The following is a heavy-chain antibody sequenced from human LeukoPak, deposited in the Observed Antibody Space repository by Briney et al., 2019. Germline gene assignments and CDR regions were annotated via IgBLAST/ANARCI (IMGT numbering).Heavy chain of an antibody. CDR3: ARSVSGCTYYFDY. V-gene: IGHV4-59*01. D-gene: IGHD6-19*01. Sequence: SETLSLTCTVSGGSISSYYRSWIRQPPGEGLEWIGYIYYSGSTNYNPALKRRVTTSVDTSKTQFSLKLSSVTAADTAVYYCARSVSGCTYYFDYWGQGTLVTVSS. CDR2: IYYSGST. CDR1: GGSISSYY. J-gene: IGHJ4*02.